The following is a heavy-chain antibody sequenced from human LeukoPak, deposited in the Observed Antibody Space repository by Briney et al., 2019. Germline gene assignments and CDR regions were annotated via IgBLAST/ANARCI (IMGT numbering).Heavy chain of an antibody. CDR1: GYTLTELS. J-gene: IGHJ4*02. Sequence: ASVKVSCKVSGYTLTELSMHWVRQAPGKGLEWMGGFDPEDGETIYAQKFQGRVTMTEDTSTDTAYMELSSLRSEDTAVYYCARDYCSGGSCFPAYDYWGQGTLVTVSS. CDR2: FDPEDGET. V-gene: IGHV1-24*01. CDR3: ARDYCSGGSCFPAYDY. D-gene: IGHD2-15*01.